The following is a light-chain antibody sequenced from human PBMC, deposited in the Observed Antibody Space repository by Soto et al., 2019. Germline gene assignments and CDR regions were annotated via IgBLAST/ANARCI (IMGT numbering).Light chain of an antibody. V-gene: IGLV1-47*01. Sequence: PVLTQPPSASGTPGQRVTISCSGSSSNIGSNYVYWYQQLPGTVPQLLIYRNSERPSGVPDRFSGSKSGTSASLAISGLRSEDEADYYCAAWGDSLSGVVFGGGTKLTVL. CDR1: SSNIGSNY. CDR2: RNS. CDR3: AAWGDSLSGVV. J-gene: IGLJ2*01.